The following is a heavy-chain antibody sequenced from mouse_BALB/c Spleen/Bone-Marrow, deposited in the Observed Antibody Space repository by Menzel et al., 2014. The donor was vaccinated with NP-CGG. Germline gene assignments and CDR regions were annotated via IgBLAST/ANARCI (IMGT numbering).Heavy chain of an antibody. D-gene: IGHD1-1*01. CDR1: GYSFTGYF. CDR3: ARSGYYGSSCFDY. V-gene: IGHV1-20*02. Sequence: VQLQQSGPELVKPGASVKISCKAPGYSFTGYFMNWVMQSHGKSLEWIGRINPYNGDTFFNQKFKGKATLTVDKSSSTAHMELQSLASEDSAVDYCARSGYYGSSCFDYWGQGTTLTVSS. J-gene: IGHJ2*01. CDR2: INPYNGDT.